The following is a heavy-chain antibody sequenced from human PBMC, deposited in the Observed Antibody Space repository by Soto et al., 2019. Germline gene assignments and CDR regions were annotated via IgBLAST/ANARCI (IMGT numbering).Heavy chain of an antibody. V-gene: IGHV1-8*01. CDR3: ASGREYGDDSRLLDP. Sequence: QVQLVQSGAEVKKPGASVKVSCKASGYIFTNYDINWVRQATGQGLEYLGWINPNSGNTGYAQKFKDRVTMTRNTSIHRAYRELNSLRAEDTAVYYCASGREYGDDSRLLDPWGQGTLVTVSS. CDR2: INPNSGNT. J-gene: IGHJ5*02. D-gene: IGHD4-17*01. CDR1: GYIFTNYD.